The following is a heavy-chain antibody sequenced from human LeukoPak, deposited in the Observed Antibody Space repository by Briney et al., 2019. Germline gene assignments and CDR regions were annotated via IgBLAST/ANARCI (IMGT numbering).Heavy chain of an antibody. J-gene: IGHJ4*02. Sequence: PGGSLRLSCAASGFTFSSSAMNWVRQAPGKGLEWVSGIRGYDGYTDYADSVKGRFTISRDNSRDTLFLEMNNLRIEDTAIYYCAKNFSMMVFWGPGTQVTVSS. CDR3: AKNFSMMVF. D-gene: IGHD3/OR15-3a*01. V-gene: IGHV3-23*01. CDR1: GFTFSSSA. CDR2: IRGYDGYT.